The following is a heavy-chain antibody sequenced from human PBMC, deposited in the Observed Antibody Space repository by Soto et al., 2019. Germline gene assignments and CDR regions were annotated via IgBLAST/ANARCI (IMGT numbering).Heavy chain of an antibody. CDR1: GYTFTGYY. CDR2: INPQTGGT. V-gene: IGHV1-2*02. J-gene: IGHJ6*02. Sequence: QVQLVQSGAEVKTPGASVRVSCKAPGYTFTGYYIHWVREAPGQGLEWMGWINPQTGGTSYAQKFQGRVTLSRDTSINTAYLELSRLRFDDAAVYFCARERYQVISDGMDVWGQGTTVTVSS. CDR3: ARERYQVISDGMDV. D-gene: IGHD2-2*01.